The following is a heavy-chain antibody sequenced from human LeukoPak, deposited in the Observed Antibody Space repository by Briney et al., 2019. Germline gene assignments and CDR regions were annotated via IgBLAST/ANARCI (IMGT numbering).Heavy chain of an antibody. Sequence: SVKVSCKASGGTFSSYAISWVRQAPGQGLEWMGGIIPIFGTANYAQKFQGRVTITADESTSTAHMELSSLRSEDTAVYYCARDRAYSSGWSAWFDPWGQGTLVTVSS. V-gene: IGHV1-69*01. D-gene: IGHD6-19*01. CDR2: IIPIFGTA. CDR1: GGTFSSYA. J-gene: IGHJ5*02. CDR3: ARDRAYSSGWSAWFDP.